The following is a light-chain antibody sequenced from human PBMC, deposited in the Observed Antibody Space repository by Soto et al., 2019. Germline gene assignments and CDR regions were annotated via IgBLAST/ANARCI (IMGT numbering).Light chain of an antibody. Sequence: SYELTQRPSVSVAPGQTARIMCGGNNIESKSVHWYQQKAGQAPVLVVYADDDRPSGIPERFSGSNSGNTATLTITRVEAGDEADYFCQVWDSSRDLHVFGSGTKVTVL. CDR3: QVWDSSRDLHV. CDR2: ADD. J-gene: IGLJ1*01. V-gene: IGLV3-21*02. CDR1: NIESKS.